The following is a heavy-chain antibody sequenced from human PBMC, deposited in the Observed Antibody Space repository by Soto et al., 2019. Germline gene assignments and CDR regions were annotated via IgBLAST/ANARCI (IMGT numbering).Heavy chain of an antibody. V-gene: IGHV3-23*04. CDR1: GFIFSNYV. CDR2: ISDSGGTS. J-gene: IGHJ4*02. CDR3: AKRPRALRTFDD. D-gene: IGHD5-12*01. Sequence: EVQLVDSGGGLVQPGGSLRLSCAASGFIFSNYVMSWVRQAPGKGLEWVSSISDSGGTSYYEDSVKGRFTISRDNSKNTLYLQMNSLRAEDTAIYYCAKRPRALRTFDDWGQGTLVTVSS.